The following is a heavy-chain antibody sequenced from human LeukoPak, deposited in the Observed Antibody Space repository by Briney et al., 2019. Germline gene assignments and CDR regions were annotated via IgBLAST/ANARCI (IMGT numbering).Heavy chain of an antibody. CDR2: ISAYNGNT. Sequence: GASVKVSCKASGYTFTSYGISWVRQAPGQGLEWMGWISAYNGNTNYAQKLQGRVTMTTDTSTSTAYMELRSLRSDDTAVYYCARGGEGGYSYGYLDHWGQGTLVTVSS. D-gene: IGHD5-18*01. CDR3: ARGGEGGYSYGYLDH. J-gene: IGHJ4*02. V-gene: IGHV1-18*01. CDR1: GYTFTSYG.